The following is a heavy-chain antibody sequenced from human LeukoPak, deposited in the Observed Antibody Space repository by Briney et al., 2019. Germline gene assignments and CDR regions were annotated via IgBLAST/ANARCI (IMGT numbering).Heavy chain of an antibody. J-gene: IGHJ4*02. CDR3: ARSGGSGQIEAGY. D-gene: IGHD6-19*01. CDR2: VYYSGST. V-gene: IGHV4-59*01. Sequence: PSETLFLTCTVSGGSISTYYWSWIRQPPGKGLEWLGYVYYSGSTNHNPSLKRRVTISVDTSKNQFSLKLSSVTAADTAVYYCARSGGSGQIEAGYWGQGTLVTVSS. CDR1: GGSISTYY.